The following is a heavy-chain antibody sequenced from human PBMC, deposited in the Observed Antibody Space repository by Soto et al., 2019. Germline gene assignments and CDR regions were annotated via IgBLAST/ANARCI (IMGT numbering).Heavy chain of an antibody. D-gene: IGHD5-12*01. CDR3: VSAPPKGYSGYAIDY. CDR1: GGTFSGYY. CDR2: INHSGSN. V-gene: IGHV4-34*01. J-gene: IGHJ4*02. Sequence: SETLSLTCAVYGGTFSGYYWSWIRQPPGKGLEWIGEINHSGSNNYNPSLKSRVTISVDTSKNQFFLKLSCVTTADTAVVYCVSAPPKGYSGYAIDYWGQGTLVTVSS.